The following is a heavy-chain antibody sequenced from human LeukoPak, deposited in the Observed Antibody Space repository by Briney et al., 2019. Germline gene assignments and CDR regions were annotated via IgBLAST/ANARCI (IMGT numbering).Heavy chain of an antibody. CDR1: GFTFRSYW. CDR2: ISSSGSTI. D-gene: IGHD3-22*01. V-gene: IGHV3-48*03. Sequence: PGGSLRLSCAASGFTFRSYWMNWVRQAPGKGLEWVSYISSSGSTIYYADSVKGRFTISRDNAKNSLYLQMNSLRAEDTAVYYCAAADYDASGYYPQPFDYWGQGTLVTVSS. J-gene: IGHJ4*02. CDR3: AAADYDASGYYPQPFDY.